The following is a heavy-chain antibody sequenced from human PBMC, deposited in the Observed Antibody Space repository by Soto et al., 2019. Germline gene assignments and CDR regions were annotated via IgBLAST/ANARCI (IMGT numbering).Heavy chain of an antibody. CDR1: GYTFTSYG. Sequence: ASVKVSCKASGYTFTSYGISWVRQAPGQGLEWMGWISAYNGNTNYAQKLQGRVTMTTDTSTSTAYMELRSLRSDDTAVYYCARDRGDFWSGYSEYYSDYWGQGTLVTVSS. J-gene: IGHJ4*02. V-gene: IGHV1-18*01. CDR3: ARDRGDFWSGYSEYYSDY. CDR2: ISAYNGNT. D-gene: IGHD3-3*01.